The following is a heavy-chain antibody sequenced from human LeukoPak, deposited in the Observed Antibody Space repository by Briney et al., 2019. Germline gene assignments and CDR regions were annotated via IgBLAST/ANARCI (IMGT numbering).Heavy chain of an antibody. CDR1: GFTFSSYG. CDR3: AKVGTVVVVIARGEAFDI. J-gene: IGHJ3*02. Sequence: GGSLRLSCAASGFTFSSYGMPWVRQAPGKGLEWVAFIRYDGSNKYYADSVKGRFTISRDNSKNTLYLQMNSLRAEDTAVYYCAKVGTVVVVIARGEAFDIWGQGTMVTVSS. V-gene: IGHV3-30*02. CDR2: IRYDGSNK. D-gene: IGHD2-21*01.